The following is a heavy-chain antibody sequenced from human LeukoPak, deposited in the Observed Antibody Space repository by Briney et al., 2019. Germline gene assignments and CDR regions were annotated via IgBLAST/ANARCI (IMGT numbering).Heavy chain of an antibody. J-gene: IGHJ4*02. V-gene: IGHV4-4*07. CDR1: GGSISSYY. D-gene: IGHD1-7*01. CDR2: IYTSGST. CDR3: ARDSMGGAQYNWNYAYDY. Sequence: PSETLSLTCTVSGGSISSYYWSWIRQPAGKGLEWIGRIYTSGSTNYNPSLKSRVTMSVDTSKNQFSLKLSSVTAADTAVYYCARDSMGGAQYNWNYAYDYWGQGTLVTVSS.